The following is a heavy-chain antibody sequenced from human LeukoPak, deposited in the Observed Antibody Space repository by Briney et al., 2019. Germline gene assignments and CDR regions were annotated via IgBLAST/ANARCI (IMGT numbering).Heavy chain of an antibody. J-gene: IGHJ4*02. CDR3: ATQSNIAVVPAAPLTDY. CDR2: ISGSGGST. Sequence: PGGSLRLSCAASGFTFSSYAMSWVRQAPGKGLEWVSAISGSGGSTYYADSVKGRFTISRDNSKNTLYLQMNSLRAEDTAVYYCATQSNIAVVPAAPLTDYWGQGTLVTVSS. V-gene: IGHV3-23*01. D-gene: IGHD2-2*01. CDR1: GFTFSSYA.